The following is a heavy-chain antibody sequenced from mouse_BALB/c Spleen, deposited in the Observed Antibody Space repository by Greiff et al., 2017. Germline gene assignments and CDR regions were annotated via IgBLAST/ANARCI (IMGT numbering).Heavy chain of an antibody. D-gene: IGHD2-2*01. V-gene: IGHV5-6-5*01. CDR1: GFTFSSYA. J-gene: IGHJ1*01. CDR3: AREGYYWYFDV. Sequence: EVNVVESGGGLVKPGGSLKLSCAASGFTFSSYAMSWVRQTPEKRLEWVASISSGGSTYYPDSVKGRFTISRDNARNILYLQMSSLRSEDTAMYYCAREGYYWYFDVWGAGTTVTVSS. CDR2: ISSGGST.